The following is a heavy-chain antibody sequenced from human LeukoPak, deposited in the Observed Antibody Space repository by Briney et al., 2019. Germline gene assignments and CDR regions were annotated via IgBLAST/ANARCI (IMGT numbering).Heavy chain of an antibody. J-gene: IGHJ3*02. CDR1: GFTVSSNY. CDR2: IYSGGST. CDR3: ARERGYSYASDAFDI. V-gene: IGHV3-53*01. D-gene: IGHD5-18*01. Sequence: DPGGSLRLSCAASGFTVSSNYMSWVRQAPGKGLEWVSVIYSGGSTYYADSVKGRFTISRDNSKNTLYLQMNSLRAEDTAVYYCARERGYSYASDAFDIWGQGTMVTVSS.